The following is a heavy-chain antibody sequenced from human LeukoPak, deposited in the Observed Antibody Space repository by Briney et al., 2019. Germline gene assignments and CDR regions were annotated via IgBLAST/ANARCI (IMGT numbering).Heavy chain of an antibody. CDR3: AREGVAAATSGGMDV. CDR2: SIPIFGTA. CDR1: GGTFSSYA. D-gene: IGHD6-13*01. J-gene: IGHJ6*02. V-gene: IGHV1-69*06. Sequence: GASVKVSCKASGGTFSSYAISWVRQAPGQGFEWMGGSIPIFGTANYAQKFQGRVTITADKSTSTAYMELSSLRSEDTAVYYCAREGVAAATSGGMDVWGQGTTVTVSS.